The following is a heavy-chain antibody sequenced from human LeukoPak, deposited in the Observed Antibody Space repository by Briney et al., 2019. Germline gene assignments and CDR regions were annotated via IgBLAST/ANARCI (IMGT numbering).Heavy chain of an antibody. CDR3: ARGAYYYDSSGYSPDDAFDI. J-gene: IGHJ3*02. D-gene: IGHD3-22*01. V-gene: IGHV1-18*01. CDR1: GYTFTSYG. Sequence: ASVKVSCKASGYTFTSYGISRVRQAPGQGLEWMGWISAYNGNTNYAQKLQGRVTMTTDTSTSTAYMELRSLRSDDTAVYYCARGAYYYDSSGYSPDDAFDIWGQGTMVTVSS. CDR2: ISAYNGNT.